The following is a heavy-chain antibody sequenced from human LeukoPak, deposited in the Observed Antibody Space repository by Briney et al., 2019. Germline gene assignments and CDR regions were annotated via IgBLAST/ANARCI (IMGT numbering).Heavy chain of an antibody. CDR1: GFTFSSYG. J-gene: IGHJ4*02. CDR3: AKRSAESSGYFDY. D-gene: IGHD6-19*01. V-gene: IGHV3-23*01. Sequence: GGSLRLSCAASGFTFSSYGMHWVRQAPGKGLECVSAITGSGAFTDYADSVKGRFTISRDNSKSTLYLQMNSLRAEDTAVYYCAKRSAESSGYFDYWGQGTRVTVSS. CDR2: ITGSGAFT.